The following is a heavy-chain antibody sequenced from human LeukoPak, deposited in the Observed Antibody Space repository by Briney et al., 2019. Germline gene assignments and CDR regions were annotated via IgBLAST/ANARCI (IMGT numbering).Heavy chain of an antibody. Sequence: APVKVSCKPSGFTFTCHYMHSLRQAPGQGLEWMGWINANTGVTHYTVRFQGRVTMTRDTSISTAYMELSRLRSDDTAVYYCASSGELDFDYWGQGTLVTVSS. CDR1: GFTFTCHY. D-gene: IGHD3-10*01. CDR3: ASSGELDFDY. CDR2: INANTGVT. J-gene: IGHJ4*02. V-gene: IGHV1-2*02.